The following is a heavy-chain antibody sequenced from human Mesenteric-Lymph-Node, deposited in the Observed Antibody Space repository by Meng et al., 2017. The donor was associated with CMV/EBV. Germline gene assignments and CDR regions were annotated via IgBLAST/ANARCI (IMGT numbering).Heavy chain of an antibody. CDR2: IYCDDDK. CDR1: FSHNNSVVG. V-gene: IGHV2-5*02. Sequence: FSHNNSVVGVGRVRQPTGEALEWLALIYCDDDKRYKPSVKSRLSITKDTTKTQVVLTMTNIDPVDADTYYCAHSSRFCNYASGSFDYWGQGTLVTVSS. D-gene: IGHD3-10*01. CDR3: AHSSRFCNYASGSFDY. J-gene: IGHJ4*02.